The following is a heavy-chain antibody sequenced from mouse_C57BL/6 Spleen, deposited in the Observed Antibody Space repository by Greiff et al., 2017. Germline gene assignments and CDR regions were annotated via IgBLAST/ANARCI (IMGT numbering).Heavy chain of an antibody. V-gene: IGHV1-55*01. Sequence: QVQLQQPGAELVKPGASVKMSCKASGYTFTSYWITWVKQRPGQGLEWIGDIYPGSGGTNYNEKFKSKATLTVDTSSSTAYMQLSSLTSEDSAVYYCARGGYYGTSGGYWGQGTTLTVSS. CDR1: GYTFTSYW. D-gene: IGHD1-2*01. CDR2: IYPGSGGT. CDR3: ARGGYYGTSGGY. J-gene: IGHJ2*01.